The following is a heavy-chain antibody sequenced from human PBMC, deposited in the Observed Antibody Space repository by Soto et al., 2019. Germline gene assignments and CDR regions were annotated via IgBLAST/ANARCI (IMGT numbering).Heavy chain of an antibody. CDR2: INHSGST. Sequence: SETLSLTCAVYGGSFSGYYWSWIRQPPGKGLEWIGEINHSGSTNYNPSLKSRVTISVDTSKNQFSLKLSSVTAADTAVYYCARDPGSWTHQTGYDYWGQGTLVTVSS. CDR1: GGSFSGYY. D-gene: IGHD6-13*01. J-gene: IGHJ4*02. CDR3: ARDPGSWTHQTGYDY. V-gene: IGHV4-34*01.